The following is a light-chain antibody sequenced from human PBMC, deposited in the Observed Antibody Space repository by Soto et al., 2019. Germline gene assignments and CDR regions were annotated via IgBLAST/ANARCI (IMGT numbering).Light chain of an antibody. CDR3: LQESNYHLP. J-gene: IGKJ4*01. Sequence: AIQMTQSPSSLSASVGDRVTITCLASQGIRNNLGWYQQKPGKAPKLLIYSESSLQSGVPSRFSGIGSGTDFTLTISSLQPEDFATLCCLQESNYHLPFGGGTKVDI. V-gene: IGKV1-6*01. CDR2: SES. CDR1: QGIRNN.